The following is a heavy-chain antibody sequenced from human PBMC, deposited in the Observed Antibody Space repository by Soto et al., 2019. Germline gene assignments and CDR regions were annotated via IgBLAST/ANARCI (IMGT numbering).Heavy chain of an antibody. CDR1: GFTFSTYA. V-gene: IGHV3-21*01. CDR3: ARGWRVGAGGKFYSGLDV. D-gene: IGHD6-13*01. J-gene: IGHJ6*02. Sequence: ASLRLSCAASGFTFSTYAMNWVRHAPEKGLAWDSTIGCLTSSIYYAASLKGRFTISRDNAKNDLYLQMNSLRAEDTAVYYCARGWRVGAGGKFYSGLDVWAQGTTVPVSS. CDR2: IGCLTSSI.